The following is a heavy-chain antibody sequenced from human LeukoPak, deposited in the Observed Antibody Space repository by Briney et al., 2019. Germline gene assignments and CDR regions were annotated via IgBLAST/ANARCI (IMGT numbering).Heavy chain of an antibody. Sequence: GGSLRLSCAASGFTFNDYTMTWVRQAPGKGLEWVSSTSSGSSYIYYADSVKGRFTISRDNAKNSLSLQMNSLRAEDTAVYYCARGGYDFDYWGQGTLVTVSS. D-gene: IGHD3-16*01. V-gene: IGHV3-21*01. CDR1: GFTFNDYT. CDR2: TSSGSSYI. J-gene: IGHJ4*02. CDR3: ARGGYDFDY.